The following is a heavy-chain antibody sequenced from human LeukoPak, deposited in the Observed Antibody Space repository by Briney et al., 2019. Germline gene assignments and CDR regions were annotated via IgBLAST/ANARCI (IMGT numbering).Heavy chain of an antibody. J-gene: IGHJ3*02. CDR3: ARRVVVTAKALDAFDI. CDR1: GGSISSGGYY. Sequence: PSETLSLTCTVSGGSISSGGYYWSWIRQHPGKGLEWIGYIYYSGSTNYNPSLKSRVTISVDTSKNQFSLKLSSVTAADTAVYYCARRVVVTAKALDAFDIWGQGTMVTVSS. V-gene: IGHV4-61*08. D-gene: IGHD2-21*02. CDR2: IYYSGST.